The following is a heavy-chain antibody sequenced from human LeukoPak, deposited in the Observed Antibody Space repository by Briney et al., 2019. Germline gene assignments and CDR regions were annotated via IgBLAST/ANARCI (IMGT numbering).Heavy chain of an antibody. J-gene: IGHJ4*02. Sequence: PGESLRLSCAASGFTFSSYWMHWVRQAPGKGLVWVSRINSDGSSTSYADSVKGRFTISRDNAKNTLYLQMNSLRAEDTAVYYCAKGPDYGDYVGFDYWGQGTLVTVSS. CDR2: INSDGSST. CDR1: GFTFSSYW. D-gene: IGHD4-17*01. V-gene: IGHV3-74*01. CDR3: AKGPDYGDYVGFDY.